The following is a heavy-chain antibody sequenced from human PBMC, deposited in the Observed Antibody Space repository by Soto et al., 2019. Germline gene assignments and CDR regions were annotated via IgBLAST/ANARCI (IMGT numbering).Heavy chain of an antibody. CDR3: ARTTVTTRFYWFDP. CDR1: GFTFSDYY. D-gene: IGHD4-4*01. Sequence: TGGSLRLSCVASGFTFSDYYMSWIRQAPGKGLEWVSYISSSGSTIYYADSVKGRFTISRDNAKNSLYLQMNSLRAEDTAVYYCARTTVTTRFYWFDPWGQGTLVTVSS. V-gene: IGHV3-11*01. J-gene: IGHJ5*02. CDR2: ISSSGSTI.